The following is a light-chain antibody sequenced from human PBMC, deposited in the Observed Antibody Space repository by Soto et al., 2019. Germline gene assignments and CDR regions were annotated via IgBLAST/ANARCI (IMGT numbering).Light chain of an antibody. CDR3: QQVYSTPGT. CDR1: QSIDTY. J-gene: IGKJ1*01. CDR2: AAT. Sequence: DIQMTQSPSSLSASVGERVTITCRASQSIDTYLNWYQLKPGKAPNLLIYAATRLHTGVPSRFSGSGSATGFTLSISNLQPEDFATYYCQQVYSTPGTFGQGTKV. V-gene: IGKV1-39*01.